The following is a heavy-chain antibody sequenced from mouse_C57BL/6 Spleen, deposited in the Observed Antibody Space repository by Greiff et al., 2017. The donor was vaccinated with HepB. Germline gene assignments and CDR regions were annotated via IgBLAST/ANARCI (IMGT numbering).Heavy chain of an antibody. Sequence: EVQLQQSGAELVRPGASVKLSCTASGFNIKDYYMHWVKQRPEQGLEWIGRIDPEDGDTEYAPKFQGKATMTADTSSNTAYLQLSSLTSEDTAVYYCTTYYSGSGAWFAYWGQGTLVTVSA. CDR1: GFNIKDYY. CDR3: TTYYSGSGAWFAY. J-gene: IGHJ3*01. CDR2: IDPEDGDT. D-gene: IGHD1-1*01. V-gene: IGHV14-1*01.